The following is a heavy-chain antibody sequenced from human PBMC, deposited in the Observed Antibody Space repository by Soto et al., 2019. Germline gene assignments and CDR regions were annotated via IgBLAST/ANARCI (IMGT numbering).Heavy chain of an antibody. V-gene: IGHV5-10-1*01. J-gene: IGHJ6*02. Sequence: PGESLKISCKGSGYSFTSYWIAWVRQMPGKGLEWMGRIDPSDSYTNYSPSFQGHVTISADKSISTAYLQWSSLKASDTAMYYCARRCSGGSCYSGWYYYYGMDVWGQGTTVTVS. CDR2: IDPSDSYT. CDR3: ARRCSGGSCYSGWYYYYGMDV. CDR1: GYSFTSYW. D-gene: IGHD2-15*01.